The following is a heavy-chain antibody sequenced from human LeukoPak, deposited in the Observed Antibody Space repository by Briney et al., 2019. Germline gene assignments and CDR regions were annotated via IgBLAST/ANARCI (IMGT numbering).Heavy chain of an antibody. J-gene: IGHJ4*02. Sequence: PPETLSLTCTVSGGSISSHYWSWIRQPPGKGLEWIGYIYYSGSTNYNPSLKSRVTISVDTSKNQFSLKLSSVTAADTAVYYCASGRGWFGELFNYFDYWGQGTLVTVSS. D-gene: IGHD3-10*01. CDR3: ASGRGWFGELFNYFDY. CDR1: GGSISSHY. CDR2: IYYSGST. V-gene: IGHV4-59*11.